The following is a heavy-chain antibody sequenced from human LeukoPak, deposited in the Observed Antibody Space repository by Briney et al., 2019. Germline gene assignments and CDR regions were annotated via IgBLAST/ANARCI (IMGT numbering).Heavy chain of an antibody. CDR3: AKHVRTSVWFFDS. D-gene: IGHD6-19*01. Sequence: GGSLRLSCAASGFTFSNYALSWVRQAPGRGLEWVSLISWSSLTTEYADSVKGRFTVSRDNSKNTLSLQMDSLNADDTAVYYCAKHVRTSVWFFDSWGQGTLVTVSS. V-gene: IGHV3-23*01. CDR2: ISWSSLTT. CDR1: GFTFSNYA. J-gene: IGHJ4*02.